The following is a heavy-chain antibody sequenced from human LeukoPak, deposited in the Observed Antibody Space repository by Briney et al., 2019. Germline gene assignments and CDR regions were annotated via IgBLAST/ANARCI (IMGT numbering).Heavy chain of an antibody. Sequence: GASVKVSCKASGGTFSCYAISWVRQAPGQGLEWMGGIIPIFGTANYAQKFQGRVTITTDESTSTAYMELSSLRSEDTAVYYCARAPSPYYDFFDIWGQGTMVTVSS. CDR2: IIPIFGTA. CDR3: ARAPSPYYDFFDI. J-gene: IGHJ3*02. V-gene: IGHV1-69*05. CDR1: GGTFSCYA. D-gene: IGHD3-3*01.